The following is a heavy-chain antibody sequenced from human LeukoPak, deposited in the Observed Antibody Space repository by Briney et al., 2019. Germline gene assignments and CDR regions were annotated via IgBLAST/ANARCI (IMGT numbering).Heavy chain of an antibody. J-gene: IGHJ4*02. CDR2: ISSDENTK. Sequence: PGGSLRLSCAASGFTFSCCAIHWVRQAPGRGLEWVAVISSDENTKFYADSVKGRFTVYRDNSKKTVWLQMNSLRAEDTAVYYCAEPEGGYYDIRPDWGQGTLVTVSS. V-gene: IGHV3-30-3*01. CDR1: GFTFSCCA. D-gene: IGHD3-22*01. CDR3: AEPEGGYYDIRPD.